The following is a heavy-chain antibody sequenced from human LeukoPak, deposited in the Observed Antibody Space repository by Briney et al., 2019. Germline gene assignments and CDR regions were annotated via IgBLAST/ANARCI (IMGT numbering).Heavy chain of an antibody. D-gene: IGHD3-22*01. CDR2: IYYSGST. CDR3: GRERGYDSRGYRGGTDAFDI. J-gene: IGHJ3*02. V-gene: IGHV4-30-4*08. CDR1: GGSISSGDYY. Sequence: SETLSLTCTVSGGSISSGDYYWGWLRQPPGKGLEWIGYIYYSGSTYYNPSLKSRVTISVDTSKNQFSLKLSSVTAADTAVYYWGRERGYDSRGYRGGTDAFDIWGQGTMVTVSS.